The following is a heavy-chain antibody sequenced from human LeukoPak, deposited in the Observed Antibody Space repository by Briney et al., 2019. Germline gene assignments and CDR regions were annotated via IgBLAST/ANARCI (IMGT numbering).Heavy chain of an antibody. V-gene: IGHV4-30-2*01. J-gene: IGHJ4*02. CDR1: GVSISSGGYS. CDR2: IYHSGST. Sequence: SETLSLTCAVSGVSISSGGYSWSWIRQPPGKGLEWIGYIYHSGSTYYNPSLKSRVTISVDRSKNQFSLKLSSVTAADTAVYYCARSFMITWYYFDYWGQGTLVTVSS. CDR3: ARSFMITWYYFDY. D-gene: IGHD3-16*01.